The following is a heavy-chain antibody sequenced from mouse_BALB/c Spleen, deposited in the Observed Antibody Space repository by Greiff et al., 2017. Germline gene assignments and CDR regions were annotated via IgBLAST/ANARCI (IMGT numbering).Heavy chain of an antibody. D-gene: IGHD1-1*01. Sequence: EVQLQESGGGLVQPGGSLKLSCAASGFTFSSYTMSWVRQTPEKRLEWVAYISNGGGSTYYPDTVKGRFTISRDNAKNTLYLQMSSLKSEDTAMYYCARPSSPYYGSSSWFAYWGQGTLVTVSA. V-gene: IGHV5-12-2*01. J-gene: IGHJ3*01. CDR3: ARPSSPYYGSSSWFAY. CDR1: GFTFSSYT. CDR2: ISNGGGST.